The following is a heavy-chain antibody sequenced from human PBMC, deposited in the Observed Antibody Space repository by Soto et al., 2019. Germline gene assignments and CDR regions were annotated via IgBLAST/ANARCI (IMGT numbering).Heavy chain of an antibody. CDR1: GYTFTSYG. V-gene: IGHV1-18*01. CDR2: ISAYNGNT. Sequence: ASVKVSCKASGYTFTSYGISWVRQAPGQGLEWMGWISAYNGNTNYAQKLQGRVTMTTDTSTSTAYMELRSLISDDTAVYYCARDFGYDSSGYYRSYYYYGMDVWGQGTTVTVSS. J-gene: IGHJ6*02. D-gene: IGHD3-22*01. CDR3: ARDFGYDSSGYYRSYYYYGMDV.